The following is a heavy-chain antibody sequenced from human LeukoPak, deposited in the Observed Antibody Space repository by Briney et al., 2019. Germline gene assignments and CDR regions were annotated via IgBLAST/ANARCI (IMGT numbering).Heavy chain of an antibody. CDR3: ATDLKTVTTWTFDY. Sequence: ASVKVSCKASGYTFTSYDINWVRQATGQGLEWMGGFDPEDGETIYAQKFQGRVTMTEDTSTDTAYMELSSLRSEDTAVYYCATDLKTVTTWTFDYWGQGTLVTVSS. J-gene: IGHJ4*02. CDR1: GYTFTSYD. D-gene: IGHD4-17*01. V-gene: IGHV1-24*01. CDR2: FDPEDGET.